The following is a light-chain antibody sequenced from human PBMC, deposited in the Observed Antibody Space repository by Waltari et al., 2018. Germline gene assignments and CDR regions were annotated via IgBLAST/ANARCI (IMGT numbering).Light chain of an antibody. Sequence: EIMLTQSPGTLSLSPGERATLSCRASQSISKYVAWYQQKPGQAPRLLIYGASSRATGIPDRFSGSGSGTDFSLTISRLEPQDVAVYYCQHYVRLPATFGQGTKVEIK. CDR2: GAS. J-gene: IGKJ1*01. V-gene: IGKV3-20*01. CDR1: QSISKY. CDR3: QHYVRLPAT.